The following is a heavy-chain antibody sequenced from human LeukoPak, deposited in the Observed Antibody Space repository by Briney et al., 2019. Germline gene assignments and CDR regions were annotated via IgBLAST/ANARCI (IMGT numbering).Heavy chain of an antibody. CDR2: IDHSGTT. CDR1: GGSISSYY. Sequence: PSETLPLTCTVSGGSISSYYWSWIRQPPGTGLEWIGYIDHSGTTNYNPSLKSRVTISVDTSKNQFSLKLSSVAAADTAVYYCARGGYYGSGNDFRFDPWGQGTLVTVSS. J-gene: IGHJ5*02. CDR3: ARGGYYGSGNDFRFDP. V-gene: IGHV4-59*01. D-gene: IGHD3-10*01.